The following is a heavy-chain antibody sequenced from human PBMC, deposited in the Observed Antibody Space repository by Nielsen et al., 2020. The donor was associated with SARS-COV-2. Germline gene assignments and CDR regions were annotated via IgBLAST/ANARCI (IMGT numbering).Heavy chain of an antibody. CDR2: INPSGGST. Sequence: ASVKVSCKASGYTFTSYYMHWVRQAPGQGLEWMGIINPSGGSTSYAQKFQGRVTMTRDTSTSTVYMEPSSLRSEDTAVYYCARDLGVVGSSGWFDYWGQGTLVTVSS. CDR3: ARDLGVVGSSGWFDY. CDR1: GYTFTSYY. V-gene: IGHV1-46*01. J-gene: IGHJ4*02. D-gene: IGHD2-21*01.